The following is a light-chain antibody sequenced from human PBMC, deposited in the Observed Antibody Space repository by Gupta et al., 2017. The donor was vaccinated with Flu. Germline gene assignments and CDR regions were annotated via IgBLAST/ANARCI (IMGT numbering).Light chain of an antibody. Sequence: NFILTQPHSVSESPGKTVTISCTRSSGSSASNSVHWYQQRPGSSPPTVIVYHNERRSRVPARFFCATDCASTSALPTTSVQAADDDAYYYWASYDSRPRVVFGGGTKLTVL. CDR2: YHN. V-gene: IGLV6-57*01. J-gene: IGLJ2*01. CDR1: SGSSASNS. CDR3: ASYDSRPRVV.